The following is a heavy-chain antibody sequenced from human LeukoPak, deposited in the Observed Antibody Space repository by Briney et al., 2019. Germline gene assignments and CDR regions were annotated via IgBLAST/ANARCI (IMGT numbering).Heavy chain of an antibody. Sequence: GGSLRLSCAASGFTFSSYWMSWVRQAPGKGLEWVANIKQDGSEKYYVDSVKGRFTISRDNAKNSLYLQMNSLRAEDTAVYYCARDLSPGWQLWFGELLPDAFDIWGQGTMVTVSS. CDR2: IKQDGSEK. V-gene: IGHV3-7*01. CDR1: GFTFSSYW. D-gene: IGHD3-10*01. CDR3: ARDLSPGWQLWFGELLPDAFDI. J-gene: IGHJ3*02.